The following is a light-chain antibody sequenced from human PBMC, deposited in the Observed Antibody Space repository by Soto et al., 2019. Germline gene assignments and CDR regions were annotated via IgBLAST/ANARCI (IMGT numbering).Light chain of an antibody. CDR2: GAR. V-gene: IGKV3-20*01. CDR3: QQYGSAPIT. Sequence: VLTQSPGTLSLSPGERATLSCRASQSVTIGHLAWFQQKPGQAPRLIIYGARTRATGDPDRFSATVSGTDFSINVGRLEPEDCEVYYCQQYGSAPITSGQGTRLDIK. J-gene: IGKJ5*01. CDR1: QSVTIGH.